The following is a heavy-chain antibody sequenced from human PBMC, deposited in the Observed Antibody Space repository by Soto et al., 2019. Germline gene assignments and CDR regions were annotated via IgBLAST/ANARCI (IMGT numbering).Heavy chain of an antibody. J-gene: IGHJ4*02. CDR3: AGGGGYGGNSFDY. CDR1: GFTFSSYS. CDR2: ISSSSSYI. Sequence: EVQLVESGGGLVKPGGSLRLSCAASGFTFSSYSMNWVRQAPGKGLEWVSSISSSSSYIYYADSVKGRFTISRDNAKNSLYLQMNSLRAEDTAVSYCAGGGGYGGNSFDYWGQGTLVTVSS. D-gene: IGHD4-17*01. V-gene: IGHV3-21*01.